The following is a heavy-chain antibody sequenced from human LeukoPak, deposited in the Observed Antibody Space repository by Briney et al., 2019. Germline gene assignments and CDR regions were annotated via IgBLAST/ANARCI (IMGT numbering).Heavy chain of an antibody. CDR3: ARGTTYFDY. D-gene: IGHD2/OR15-2a*01. CDR2: MSSSTRYI. Sequence: GGSLRLSCAASGFTFSSYSMNWVRQAPGKGLEWVSSMSSSTRYIYYADSVKGRFTISRDNAKNSLYLQMHSLRSEDTAVYYCARGTTYFDYWGQRALVTVSS. CDR1: GFTFSSYS. V-gene: IGHV3-21*01. J-gene: IGHJ4*02.